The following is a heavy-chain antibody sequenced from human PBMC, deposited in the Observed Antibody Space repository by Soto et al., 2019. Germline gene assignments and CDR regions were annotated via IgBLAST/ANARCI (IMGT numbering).Heavy chain of an antibody. V-gene: IGHV4-39*01. CDR1: GGSISSSSYY. CDR3: ARHTTYDSSGYSAHYFDY. Sequence: SETLSLNCTVSGGSISSSSYYWGWIRQPPGKGLEWIGSIYYSGSTYYNPSLKSRVTISVDTSKNQFSLKLSSVTAADTAVYYCARHTTYDSSGYSAHYFDYWGQGTLVTVS. CDR2: IYYSGST. D-gene: IGHD3-22*01. J-gene: IGHJ4*02.